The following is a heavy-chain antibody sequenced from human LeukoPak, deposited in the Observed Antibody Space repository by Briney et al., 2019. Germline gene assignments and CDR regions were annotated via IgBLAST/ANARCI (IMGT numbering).Heavy chain of an antibody. J-gene: IGHJ4*02. CDR2: INHSGNT. CDR1: GGSFSGYY. Sequence: PSETLSLTCAVYGGSFSGYYWSWIRQPPGKGLEWIGEINHSGNTNYNPSLKSRVTISVDTSKNQFSLKLSSVAAADTAVYYCARGSVVAATPYDYWGQGTLVTVSS. V-gene: IGHV4-34*01. D-gene: IGHD2-15*01. CDR3: ARGSVVAATPYDY.